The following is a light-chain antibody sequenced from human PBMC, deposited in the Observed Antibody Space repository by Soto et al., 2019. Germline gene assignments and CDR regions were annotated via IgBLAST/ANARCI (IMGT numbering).Light chain of an antibody. J-gene: IGLJ1*01. Sequence: SYELTQPPAVSVAPGKTASITCGGNNLGDKSVHWYQQKPGQAPVLVIYHDSDRPSGIPERFSGSNSGNTATLTISRVEVGEEADYYCQVWDSSSDHYVFGTGTKLTVL. CDR3: QVWDSSSDHYV. CDR1: NLGDKS. V-gene: IGLV3-21*04. CDR2: HDS.